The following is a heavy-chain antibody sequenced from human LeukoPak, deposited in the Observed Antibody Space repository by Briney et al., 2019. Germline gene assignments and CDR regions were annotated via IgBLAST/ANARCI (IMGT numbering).Heavy chain of an antibody. CDR1: GFTFSSYG. Sequence: GGSLRLSCAASGFTFSSYGMHWVRQAPGKGLEWVAVISYDGSNKYYADSVKGRFTISRDNSKNTLYLQMNSLRAEDTAVYYCARGTRSLIDYWGQGTLVTVSS. D-gene: IGHD1-26*01. CDR3: ARGTRSLIDY. CDR2: ISYDGSNK. V-gene: IGHV3-30*03. J-gene: IGHJ4*02.